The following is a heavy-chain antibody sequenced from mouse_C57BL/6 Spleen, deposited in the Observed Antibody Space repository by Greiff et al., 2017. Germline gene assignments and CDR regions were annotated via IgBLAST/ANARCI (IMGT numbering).Heavy chain of an antibody. CDR2: ISSGGDYI. CDR3: TRENGYDVGGFDY. J-gene: IGHJ2*01. CDR1: GFTFSSYA. D-gene: IGHD2-2*01. Sequence: EVQGVESGEGLVKPGGSLKLSCAASGFTFSSYAMSWVRQTPEKRLAWVAYISSGGDYIYYADTVKGRFTISRDNARNTLYLQMSSLKSEDTAMYYCTRENGYDVGGFDYWGQGTTLTVSS. V-gene: IGHV5-9-1*02.